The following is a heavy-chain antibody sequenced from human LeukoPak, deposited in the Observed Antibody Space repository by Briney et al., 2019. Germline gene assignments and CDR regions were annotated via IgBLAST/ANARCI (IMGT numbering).Heavy chain of an antibody. D-gene: IGHD3-10*02. J-gene: IGHJ4*02. CDR2: VSGSGGNT. V-gene: IGHV3-23*01. CDR3: ATSGLRSGYYV. Sequence: GGSLRLSCAASGFTFSSHAMSWVRQAPGKGLEWVSTVSGSGGNTYYTDSVKGRFTISRDNSKNTLYLQMNSLRAEDTAVYYCATSGLRSGYYVWGQGTLVTVSS. CDR1: GFTFSSHA.